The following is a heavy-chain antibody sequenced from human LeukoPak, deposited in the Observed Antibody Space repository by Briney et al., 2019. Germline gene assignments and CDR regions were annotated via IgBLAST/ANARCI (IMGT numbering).Heavy chain of an antibody. D-gene: IGHD2-15*01. V-gene: IGHV3-23*01. J-gene: IGHJ4*02. CDR3: ARGIFAPDY. CDR1: GFTFSSYA. Sequence: PGGSLRLFCAASGFTFSSYAMGWVRQAPGKGLEWVSGISGSGEGTYYADSVKGRFTISRDNSKNTLYVQMNSLRAEDTAVYYCARGIFAPDYWGQGSLVTVSS. CDR2: ISGSGEGT.